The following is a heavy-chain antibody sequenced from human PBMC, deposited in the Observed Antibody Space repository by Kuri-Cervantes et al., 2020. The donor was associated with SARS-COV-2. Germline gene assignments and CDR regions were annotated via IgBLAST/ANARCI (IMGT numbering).Heavy chain of an antibody. V-gene: IGHV1-69*13. Sequence: SVKVSCKASGGTFSSYAISWVRQAPGQGLEWMGGIIPIFGTANYAQKFQGRVTITADESTSTAYMELSSLRSEDTAVYYCARGGVVIIQGANYFDYWGQGTLVTVSS. D-gene: IGHD3-3*01. CDR2: IIPIFGTA. CDR3: ARGGVVIIQGANYFDY. CDR1: GGTFSSYA. J-gene: IGHJ4*02.